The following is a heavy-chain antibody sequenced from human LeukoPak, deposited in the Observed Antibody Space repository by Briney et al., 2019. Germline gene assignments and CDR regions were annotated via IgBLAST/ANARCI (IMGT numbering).Heavy chain of an antibody. V-gene: IGHV1-18*01. CDR3: ARAISYSSSWYFDC. CDR2: ISAYNGNT. D-gene: IGHD6-13*01. CDR1: GYTFTSYG. J-gene: IGHJ4*02. Sequence: GASVKVSCKASGYTFTSYGISWVRQAPGQGLEWMGWISAYNGNTNYAQKLQGRVTMTTDTSTSTAYMELRSLRSDDTAVYYCARAISYSSSWYFDCWGQGTLVTVSS.